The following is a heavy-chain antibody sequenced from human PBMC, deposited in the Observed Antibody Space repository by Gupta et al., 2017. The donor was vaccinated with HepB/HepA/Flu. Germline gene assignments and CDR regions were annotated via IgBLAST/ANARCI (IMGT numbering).Heavy chain of an antibody. D-gene: IGHD2-8*01. CDR2: SFYGGST. J-gene: IGHJ3*02. CDR1: GGSINLNTFH. CDR3: ARRLYCTIGSCFRGQRAYDI. V-gene: IGHV4-39*01. Sequence: QLQMQESGQGLVKTWETLSLTCSVSGGSINLNTFHWAWIRQSPGKGLEWIGDSFYGGSTEYGPSCKSRVTISEDTSKNQFYLNLRSVTAADTAVYYCARRLYCTIGSCFRGQRAYDIWGQGTMVTVTS.